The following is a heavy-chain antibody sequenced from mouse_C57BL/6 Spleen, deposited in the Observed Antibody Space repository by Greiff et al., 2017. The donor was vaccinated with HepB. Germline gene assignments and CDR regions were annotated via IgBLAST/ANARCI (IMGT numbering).Heavy chain of an antibody. CDR2: ISDGGSYT. D-gene: IGHD2-4*01. CDR3: ARALYYDYSFAY. CDR1: GFTFSSYA. Sequence: DVHLVESGGGLVKPGGSLKLSCAASGFTFSSYAMSWVRQTPEKRLEWVATISDGGSYTYYPDNVKGRFTISRDNAKNNLYLQMSHLKSEDTAMYYCARALYYDYSFAYWGQGTLVTVSA. V-gene: IGHV5-4*01. J-gene: IGHJ3*01.